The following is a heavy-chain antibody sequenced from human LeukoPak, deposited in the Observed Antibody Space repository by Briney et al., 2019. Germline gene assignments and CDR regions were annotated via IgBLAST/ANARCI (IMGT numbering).Heavy chain of an antibody. CDR2: ISYDGSNK. Sequence: PGGSLRLSCAASGFTFSSYGMHWVRQAPGKGLEWVAVISYDGSNKYYADSVKGRFTISRDNSKNTLYLQMNSLRAEDTAVYYCAKDREEGFGEFYYYYYYGMDVWSQGTTVTVSS. V-gene: IGHV3-30*18. D-gene: IGHD3-10*01. CDR3: AKDREEGFGEFYYYYYYGMDV. J-gene: IGHJ6*02. CDR1: GFTFSSYG.